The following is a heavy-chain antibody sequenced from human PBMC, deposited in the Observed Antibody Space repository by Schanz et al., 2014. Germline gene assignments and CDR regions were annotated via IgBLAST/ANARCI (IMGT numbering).Heavy chain of an antibody. Sequence: EVQLVESGGGLVQPGGSLRLSCAASGFTLSNSDMHWVRQGTGKGLEWVSTIGYLGDTYYPDSVKGRFTVSRDSGQNSLYLQMNSLRAEDTAIYYGARDGNYYGARNYYKTPYYFDYWGQGTLVTVSS. CDR2: IGYLGDT. V-gene: IGHV3-13*01. D-gene: IGHD3-10*01. CDR3: ARDGNYYGARNYYKTPYYFDY. J-gene: IGHJ4*02. CDR1: GFTLSNSD.